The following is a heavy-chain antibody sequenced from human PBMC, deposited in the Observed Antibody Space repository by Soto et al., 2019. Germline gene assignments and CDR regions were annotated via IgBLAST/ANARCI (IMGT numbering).Heavy chain of an antibody. V-gene: IGHV3-30-3*01. CDR2: MAYDGNRE. J-gene: IGHJ4*02. D-gene: IGHD1-26*01. CDR1: GFTFSMYV. Sequence: QVQLVESGGGVVQPGRSLRLSCAASGFTFSMYVMHWVRQAPGKGLEWVAVMAYDGNREYYGDSVKGRFFVSRDNSKNTLYLQMNSLRPEDSAVYYGARVGGSFCGAGDSWGQGALVPVSS. CDR3: ARVGGSFCGAGDS.